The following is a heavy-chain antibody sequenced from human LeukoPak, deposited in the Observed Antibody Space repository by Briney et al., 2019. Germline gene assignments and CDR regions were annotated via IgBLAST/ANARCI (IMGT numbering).Heavy chain of an antibody. D-gene: IGHD3-22*01. CDR3: ARDLSDYDSSGPKGYFDY. V-gene: IGHV3-66*01. CDR2: IYSGGST. Sequence: TGGSLRLSCAASGFTVSSNYMSWVRQARGKGLEWVSVIYSGGSTYYADSVKGRFTISRDNSKNTLYLQMNSLRAEDTAVYYCARDLSDYDSSGPKGYFDYWGQGTLVTVSS. CDR1: GFTVSSNY. J-gene: IGHJ4*02.